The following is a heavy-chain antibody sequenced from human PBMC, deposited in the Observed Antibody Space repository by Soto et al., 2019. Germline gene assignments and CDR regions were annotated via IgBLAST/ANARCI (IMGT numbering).Heavy chain of an antibody. D-gene: IGHD3-22*01. Sequence: PGGSLRLSCAASGFTFSSYEMNWVRQAPGKWLEWVSYISSSGSTIYYADSVKGRFTISRDNAKNSLYLQMNSLRAEDTSVYYCARDLDDSSGYYVDPYYYGMDVWGQGTTVTVSS. CDR1: GFTFSSYE. CDR3: ARDLDDSSGYYVDPYYYGMDV. J-gene: IGHJ6*02. CDR2: ISSSGSTI. V-gene: IGHV3-48*03.